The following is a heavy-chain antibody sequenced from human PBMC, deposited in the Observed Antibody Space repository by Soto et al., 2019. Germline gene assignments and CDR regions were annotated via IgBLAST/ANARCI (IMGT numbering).Heavy chain of an antibody. D-gene: IGHD6-19*01. V-gene: IGHV4-34*01. J-gene: IGHJ4*02. CDR2: INHSGST. Sequence: QVQLQQWGAGLLKPSETLSLTCAVYGGSFSGYYWSWIRQPPGKGLEWIGEINHSGSTNYNPSLKIRVXXPXDKXKNQFSLKLSSVTAADTAVYYCARGWSGWRVWLDYWGQGTLVTVSS. CDR1: GGSFSGYY. CDR3: ARGWSGWRVWLDY.